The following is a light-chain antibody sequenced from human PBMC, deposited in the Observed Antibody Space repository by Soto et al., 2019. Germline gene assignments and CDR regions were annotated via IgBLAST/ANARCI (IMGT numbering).Light chain of an antibody. J-gene: IGLJ1*01. CDR1: SSDVGGFNY. CDR2: DVT. V-gene: IGLV2-11*01. CDR3: CSYAGSYTYV. Sequence: SAVTQLRSECGAPGQSVYISCTGTSSDVGGFNYVSWYQQHPGKAPKLMIYDVTKRPSGVPDRFSGSKSGNTASLTISGLQAEDEADYFCCSYAGSYTYVFGTGTKVPVL.